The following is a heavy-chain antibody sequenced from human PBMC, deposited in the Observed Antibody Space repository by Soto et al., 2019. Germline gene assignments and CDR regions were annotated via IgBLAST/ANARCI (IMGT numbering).Heavy chain of an antibody. CDR2: ITPFNGNT. J-gene: IGHJ4*02. V-gene: IGHV1-45*02. Sequence: GASVKVSCKASGYTFTYRYLHWVRQAPGQALEWMGWITPFNGNTNYAQKFQDRVTITRDWFMSTAYMELSSLRSEDTAMYYCASPTLSSYSSSSGLGYWGQGTLVTVSS. CDR1: GYTFTYRY. D-gene: IGHD6-6*01. CDR3: ASPTLSSYSSSSGLGY.